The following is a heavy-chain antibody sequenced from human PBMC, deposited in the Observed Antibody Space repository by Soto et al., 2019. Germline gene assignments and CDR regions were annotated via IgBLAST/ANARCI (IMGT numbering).Heavy chain of an antibody. CDR3: ARDQGGWVGELD. Sequence: QVQLVQSGAEVKKPGSSVKVSCKASGGTFSRYAISWVRQAPGQGLEWMGGIIPIFGTANYAQKFQGRVTITADESTRKAYMELRRLRSEDTAVYSWARDQGGWVGELDWGQGTLVTVSS. CDR2: IIPIFGTA. D-gene: IGHD3-10*01. CDR1: GGTFSRYA. J-gene: IGHJ4*02. V-gene: IGHV1-69*12.